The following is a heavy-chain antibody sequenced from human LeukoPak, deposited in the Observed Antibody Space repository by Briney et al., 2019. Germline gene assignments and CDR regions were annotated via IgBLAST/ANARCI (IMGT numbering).Heavy chain of an antibody. D-gene: IGHD2-15*01. CDR3: ARGTEVVVAAFYYYYMDV. Sequence: ASVKVSCKASGGTFSSYAISWVRQAPGQGLEWMGGIIPIFGTANYAQKFQGRVTITADKSTSTAYMELSSLRSEDTAVYYCARGTEVVVAAFYYYYMDVWGKGTTVTVSS. CDR2: IIPIFGTA. CDR1: GGTFSSYA. J-gene: IGHJ6*03. V-gene: IGHV1-69*06.